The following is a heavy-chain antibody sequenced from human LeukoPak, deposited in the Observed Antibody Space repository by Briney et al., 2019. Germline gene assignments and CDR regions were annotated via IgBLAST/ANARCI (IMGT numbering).Heavy chain of an antibody. J-gene: IGHJ5*02. D-gene: IGHD6-13*01. V-gene: IGHV3-20*04. CDR2: IDWNGGST. Sequence: GGSLRLSCAASGFTFDDYAMTWVRHAPGRGLQWVSRIDWNGGSTTYADSVKGRFTISRDNANNSLYLQMNSLRAEDTALYYCATDLYAGTVNWFDPRGQGTLVTVSS. CDR3: ATDLYAGTVNWFDP. CDR1: GFTFDDYA.